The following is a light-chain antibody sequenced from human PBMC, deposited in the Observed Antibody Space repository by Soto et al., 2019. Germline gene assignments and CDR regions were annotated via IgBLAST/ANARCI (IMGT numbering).Light chain of an antibody. V-gene: IGKV3-20*01. CDR3: QHYYGTSPIS. CDR2: GAS. Sequence: EFVLTQSPGTLSLSPGERATLSCRASQSVSSRLAWYQHKSGQAPRLLISGASRRATGIPDRFSGSGSGTDFTLTISRLEPEDFALYYCQHYYGTSPISFGQGTRLEIK. J-gene: IGKJ5*01. CDR1: QSVSSR.